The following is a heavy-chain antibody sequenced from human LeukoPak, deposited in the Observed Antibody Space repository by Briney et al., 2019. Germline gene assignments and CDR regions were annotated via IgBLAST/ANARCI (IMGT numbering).Heavy chain of an antibody. CDR1: GFTFSSYG. CDR2: ISYDGSNK. Sequence: GGSLRLSCAASGFTFSSYGMHWVRQAPGKGLEWVAVISYDGSNKYYADSVKGRFTISRDNSKNTLYLQMNSLRAEDTAVYYCARLYLPATRFDYWGQGTLVTVSS. CDR3: ARLYLPATRFDY. V-gene: IGHV3-30*03. D-gene: IGHD5-24*01. J-gene: IGHJ4*02.